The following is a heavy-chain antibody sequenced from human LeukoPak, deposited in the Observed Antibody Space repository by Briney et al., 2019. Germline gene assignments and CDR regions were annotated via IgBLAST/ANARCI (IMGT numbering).Heavy chain of an antibody. CDR1: GFTFSSYP. J-gene: IGHJ4*02. V-gene: IGHV3-30*04. CDR2: ISYDGSNK. CDR3: ARVPGSSGYFLDY. Sequence: GGSLRLSCAASGFTFSSYPMHWVRQAPGKGLEWVAVISYDGSNKYYADSVKGRFTISRDNAKNSLYLQMNSLRAEDTAVYYCARVPGSSGYFLDYWGQGTLVTVSS. D-gene: IGHD3-22*01.